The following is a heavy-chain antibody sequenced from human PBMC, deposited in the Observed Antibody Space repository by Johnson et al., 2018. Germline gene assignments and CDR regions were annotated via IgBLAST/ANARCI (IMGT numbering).Heavy chain of an antibody. J-gene: IGHJ3*02. Sequence: QVQLVESGGGVVQPGRSLRLSCAASGFTFSCYDMHWVRQAPGKGLEWVAVISYDGSNKYNAESVKGRFTISRDNSKTTLYLQMNSLSAEDTAVYYCARVDVGWFGEFRAFDIWGQGTMVTVSS. D-gene: IGHD3-10*01. CDR3: ARVDVGWFGEFRAFDI. CDR1: GFTFSCYD. CDR2: ISYDGSNK. V-gene: IGHV3-33*05.